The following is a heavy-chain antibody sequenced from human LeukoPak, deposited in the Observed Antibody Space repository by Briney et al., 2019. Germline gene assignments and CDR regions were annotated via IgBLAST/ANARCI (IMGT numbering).Heavy chain of an antibody. V-gene: IGHV1-2*02. D-gene: IGHD3-22*01. CDR2: INPNRGDT. CDR1: GYTFTNYG. J-gene: IGHJ4*02. Sequence: GASVKVSCKASGYTFTNYGISWVRQAPGQGLEWMGWINPNRGDTHYAQKFQGRVSVTWATSISTAYMELSRLKSDDTAVYYCYYDTTTSYYIDQYWGQGALVTVSS. CDR3: YYDTTTSYYIDQY.